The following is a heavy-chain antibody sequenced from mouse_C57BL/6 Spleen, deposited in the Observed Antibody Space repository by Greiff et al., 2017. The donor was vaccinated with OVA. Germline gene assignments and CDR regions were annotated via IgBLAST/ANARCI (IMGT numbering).Heavy chain of an antibody. J-gene: IGHJ3*01. CDR3: ARSGGYPFAY. V-gene: IGHV1-18*01. CDR1: GYTFTDYN. Sequence: VQLQQSGPELVKPGASVKIPCKASGYTFTDYNMDWVKQSHGKSLEWIGDINPNNGGTIYNQKFKGKATLTVDKSSSTAHMELRSLTSEDTAVYYCARSGGYPFAYWGQGTLVTVSA. CDR2: INPNNGGT. D-gene: IGHD1-1*02.